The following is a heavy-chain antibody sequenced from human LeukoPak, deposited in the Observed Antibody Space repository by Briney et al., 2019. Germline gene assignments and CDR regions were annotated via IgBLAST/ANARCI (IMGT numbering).Heavy chain of an antibody. D-gene: IGHD3-10*01. V-gene: IGHV4-34*01. J-gene: IGHJ5*02. CDR2: INHSGST. CDR3: AGVEALWFGELSIDP. Sequence: PSETLSLTCAVYGGSFSGYYWSWIRQPPGKGLEWIGEINHSGSTNYNPSLKSRVTISVDTSKNQFSLKLSSVTAADTAVYYCAGVEALWFGELSIDPWGQGTLVTVSS. CDR1: GGSFSGYY.